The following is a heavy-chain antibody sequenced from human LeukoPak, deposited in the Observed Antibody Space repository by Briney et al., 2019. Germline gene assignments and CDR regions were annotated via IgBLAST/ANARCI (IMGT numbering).Heavy chain of an antibody. V-gene: IGHV4-61*01. Sequence: PSETLSLTCTVSGGSISTSSYYWSWIRQPPGKGLEWIGYIYYSGSTNYNPSLKSRVTISVDTSKNQFSLKLSSVTAADTAVYYSARARGEYYYYGMDVWGQGTTVTVSS. CDR3: ARARGEYYYYGMDV. CDR1: GGSISTSSYY. D-gene: IGHD3-16*01. CDR2: IYYSGST. J-gene: IGHJ6*02.